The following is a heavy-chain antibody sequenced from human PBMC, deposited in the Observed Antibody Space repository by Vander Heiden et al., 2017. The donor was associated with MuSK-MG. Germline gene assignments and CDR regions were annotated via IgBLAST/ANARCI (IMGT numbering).Heavy chain of an antibody. CDR3: ARGGVGYSYGTFDY. D-gene: IGHD5-18*01. J-gene: IGHJ4*02. CDR1: GGSFSSYA. Sequence: QVQLVQSGAQMKKPGSSVKVSCKASGGSFSSYATRWVRMARGKGLEWMKGISPTFGTANYAQNYQGRVNITEDKSTGTAYMELGNLRSEDTAVYYCARGGVGYSYGTFDYWGQGTLVTVSS. CDR2: ISPTFGTA. V-gene: IGHV1-69*06.